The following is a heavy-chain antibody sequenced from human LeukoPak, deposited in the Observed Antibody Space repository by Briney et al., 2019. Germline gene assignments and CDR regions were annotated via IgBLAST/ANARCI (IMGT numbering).Heavy chain of an antibody. D-gene: IGHD3-16*01. V-gene: IGHV1-8*01. J-gene: IGHJ4*02. Sequence: ASVKVSCKASGYTFTSYDINWVRQATGQGLEWMGWMNPNSGNTGYAQKFQGRVTMTRNTSISTAYMELRSLRSDDTAVYYCARARWGSDGGSDYWGQGTLVTVSS. CDR1: GYTFTSYD. CDR2: MNPNSGNT. CDR3: ARARWGSDGGSDY.